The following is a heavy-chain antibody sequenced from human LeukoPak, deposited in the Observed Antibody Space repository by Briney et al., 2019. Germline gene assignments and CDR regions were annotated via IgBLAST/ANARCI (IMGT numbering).Heavy chain of an antibody. Sequence: GASVKVSCKASGYTFTGYYIHWVRQAPGQRLEWMGRIIPNTGGTKYAQNLQGRVTMTSDTSISTAYMELSSLRSDDTAVYYCARRRYNWNAIDYWGQGTLVTVSS. CDR2: IIPNTGGT. J-gene: IGHJ4*02. CDR3: ARRRYNWNAIDY. V-gene: IGHV1-2*06. CDR1: GYTFTGYY. D-gene: IGHD1-20*01.